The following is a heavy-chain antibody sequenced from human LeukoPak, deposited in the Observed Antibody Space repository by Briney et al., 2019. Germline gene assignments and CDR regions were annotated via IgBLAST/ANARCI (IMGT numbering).Heavy chain of an antibody. CDR3: ASSLGIYDSSGYRVFDY. V-gene: IGHV5-51*03. J-gene: IGHJ4*02. CDR2: IYPGDSDT. D-gene: IGHD3-22*01. Sequence: PGESLKISCKGSGYSFTSYWICWVRQMPGKGLEWMGIIYPGDSDTRYSPSFQGQVTISADKSISTAYLQWSSLKASDIAMYYCASSLGIYDSSGYRVFDYWGQGTLVTVSS. CDR1: GYSFTSYW.